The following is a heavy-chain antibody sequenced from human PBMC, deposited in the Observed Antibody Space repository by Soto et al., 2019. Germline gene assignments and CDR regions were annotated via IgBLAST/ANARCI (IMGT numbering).Heavy chain of an antibody. CDR1: GFTFSGVT. D-gene: IGHD1-20*01. J-gene: IGHJ4*02. Sequence: EVQLVESGGGWVQRGGSLKLSCAASGFTFSGVTMHWVRQASGKGLEWVGRIRSKGNNYATAYAVSVSGRFTVSRDDSKNTAYLQMNSLKTEDTAVYYCIRHDPNWYWYWGRGTLVTVSS. CDR3: IRHDPNWYWY. V-gene: IGHV3-73*02. CDR2: IRSKGNNYAT.